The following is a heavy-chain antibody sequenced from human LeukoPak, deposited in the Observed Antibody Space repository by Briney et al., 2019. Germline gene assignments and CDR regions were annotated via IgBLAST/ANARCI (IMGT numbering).Heavy chain of an antibody. D-gene: IGHD1-26*01. CDR1: GFTFSSYA. CDR2: ISGSGGIT. J-gene: IGHJ6*02. CDR3: AKGVAAGGSYYYYYGMDV. V-gene: IGHV3-23*01. Sequence: GVSLRLSCAASGFTFSSYAMSWVRQAPGKGLEWVSSISGSGGITYYADSVKGRFTFSRDNSKNTLYLQMNSLRAEDTAVYYCAKGVAAGGSYYYYYGMDVWGQGTTVTVSS.